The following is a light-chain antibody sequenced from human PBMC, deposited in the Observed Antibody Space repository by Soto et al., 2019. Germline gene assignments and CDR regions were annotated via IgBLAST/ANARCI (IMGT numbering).Light chain of an antibody. CDR2: EVS. CDR1: SSDVGGYGY. J-gene: IGLJ1*01. V-gene: IGLV2-8*01. Sequence: QSALTQPPSASGSPGQSVTISCTGTSSDVGGYGYVSWYQQHPGKAPKLLIYEVSKRHSGVPNRFSGSKSGNTASLTVSGLQAEDEAHYYCSSYAGNNKGVFGTGTKVTVL. CDR3: SSYAGNNKGV.